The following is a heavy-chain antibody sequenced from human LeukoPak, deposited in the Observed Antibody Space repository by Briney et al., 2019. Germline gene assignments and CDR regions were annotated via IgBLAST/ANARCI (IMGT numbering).Heavy chain of an antibody. J-gene: IGHJ6*03. V-gene: IGHV1-46*01. CDR3: ASTTTDKNYYYYMDV. CDR1: GYTFTSYY. D-gene: IGHD5/OR15-5a*01. CDR2: INPSGGST. Sequence: ASVKVSCKASGYTFTSYYMHWVRQAPGQGLEWMGIINPSGGSTSYAQKFQGRVTMTRDMSTSTVYMELSSLRSEDTAVYYCASTTTDKNYYYYMDVWGKGTTVTVSS.